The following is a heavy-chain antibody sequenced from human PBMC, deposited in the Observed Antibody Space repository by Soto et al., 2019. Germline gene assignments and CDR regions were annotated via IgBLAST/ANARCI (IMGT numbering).Heavy chain of an antibody. V-gene: IGHV1-18*01. Sequence: GASVKVSCKASGYTFTSYGISWVRQAPGQGLEWMGWISAYNGNTNYAQKLQGRVTMTTDTSTSTAYMELRSLRSDDTAVYYCASVDCSSTSCYGPLDYWGQGTRVTVSS. CDR2: ISAYNGNT. J-gene: IGHJ4*02. CDR3: ASVDCSSTSCYGPLDY. D-gene: IGHD2-2*01. CDR1: GYTFTSYG.